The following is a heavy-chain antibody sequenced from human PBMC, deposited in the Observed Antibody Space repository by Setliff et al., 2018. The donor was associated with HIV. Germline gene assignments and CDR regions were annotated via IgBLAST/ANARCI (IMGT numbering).Heavy chain of an antibody. CDR1: GYTFTSND. CDR3: ARSPPAKHHFDY. Sequence: SVKVSCKASGYTFTSNDINWVRQATGQGLEWMGGIIPIFGTANYAQKFKGRVTITADESMTTAYMELSSLRSEDTAVYYCARSPPAKHHFDYWGQGTPVTVSS. CDR2: IIPIFGTA. J-gene: IGHJ4*02. V-gene: IGHV1-69*13.